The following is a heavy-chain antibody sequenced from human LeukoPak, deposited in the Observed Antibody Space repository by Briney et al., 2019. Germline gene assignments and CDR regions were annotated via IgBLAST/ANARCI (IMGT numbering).Heavy chain of an antibody. CDR1: GGSFSGYY. CDR3: ARQSGWYRYYYMDV. D-gene: IGHD6-19*01. CDR2: INHSGRT. V-gene: IGHV4-34*01. Sequence: SETLSLTCAVYGGSFSGYYWSWIRQPPGKGVEWIGEINHSGRTNYNPSLQSRATISVDKPKKKSSLKLRSVTAADTGVYYCARQSGWYRYYYMDVWGKGTTVTISS. J-gene: IGHJ6*03.